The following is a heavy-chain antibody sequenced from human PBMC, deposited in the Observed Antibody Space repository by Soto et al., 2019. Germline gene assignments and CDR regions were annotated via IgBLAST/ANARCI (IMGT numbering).Heavy chain of an antibody. J-gene: IGHJ6*02. CDR1: RGTFSSYA. Sequence: ASVKVSCKASRGTFSSYAISWVRQAPGQGLEWMGGIIPIFGTANYAQKFQGRVTITADESTSTAYMELSSLRSEDTAVYYCARIKLDYGGNSDNDYYYGMDVWGQGTTVTVSS. CDR2: IIPIFGTA. V-gene: IGHV1-69*13. CDR3: ARIKLDYGGNSDNDYYYGMDV. D-gene: IGHD4-17*01.